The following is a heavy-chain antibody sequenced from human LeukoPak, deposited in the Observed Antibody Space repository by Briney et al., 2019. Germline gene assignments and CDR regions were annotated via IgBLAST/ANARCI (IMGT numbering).Heavy chain of an antibody. CDR1: GGSFSGYY. CDR3: TVVAATLNSY. Sequence: SETLSLTCAVYGGSFSGYYWSWIRQPPGKGLEWIGEINHSGSTNYNPSLKSRVTISVDTPKNQFSLKLSSVTAADTAVYYCTVVAATLNSYWGQGTLVTVSS. J-gene: IGHJ4*02. CDR2: INHSGST. D-gene: IGHD2-15*01. V-gene: IGHV4-34*01.